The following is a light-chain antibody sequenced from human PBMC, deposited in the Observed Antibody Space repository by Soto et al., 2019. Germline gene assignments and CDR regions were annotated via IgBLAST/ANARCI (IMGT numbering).Light chain of an antibody. J-gene: IGKJ1*01. Sequence: EIVLTQSPGTLSLSPGERATLSCRASQSVNSSYLAWYQPKPAQAPRLLIYGASSRATGIPDKFSGGGSGTDFTLTISRLEPEDFAVYYCQQQRAFGQGTKVEIK. CDR3: QQQRA. CDR2: GAS. CDR1: QSVNSSY. V-gene: IGKV3-20*01.